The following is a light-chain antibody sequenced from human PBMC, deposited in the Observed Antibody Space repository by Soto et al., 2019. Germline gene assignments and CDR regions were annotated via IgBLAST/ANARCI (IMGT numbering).Light chain of an antibody. CDR1: QSIVTY. Sequence: DIQMTQSPSSLSASVGDRVTITCRASQSIVTYLNWELQKPGKAPKLLIYAASYLQSGVPSRFSGSGSGIDFPLTLSTLQPADFANYFCQQSYSNPPWTLGQGATV. CDR2: AAS. CDR3: QQSYSNPPWT. J-gene: IGKJ1*01. V-gene: IGKV1-39*01.